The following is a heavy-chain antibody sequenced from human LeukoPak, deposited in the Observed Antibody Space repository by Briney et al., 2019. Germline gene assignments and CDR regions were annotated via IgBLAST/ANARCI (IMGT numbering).Heavy chain of an antibody. CDR2: INHSGST. D-gene: IGHD5-12*01. Sequence: SETLSLTCAVYGGSFSGYYWSWIRQPPGKGLEWIGEINHSGSTNYNPSLKSRVTISVDTSKNQFSLKLSSVAAADTAVYYCARRDIVATYYFDYWGQGTLVTVSS. J-gene: IGHJ4*02. V-gene: IGHV4-34*01. CDR1: GGSFSGYY. CDR3: ARRDIVATYYFDY.